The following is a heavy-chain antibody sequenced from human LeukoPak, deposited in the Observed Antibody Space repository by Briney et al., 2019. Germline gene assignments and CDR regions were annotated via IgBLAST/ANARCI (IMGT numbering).Heavy chain of an antibody. CDR3: ARDQGYQPYYMDV. D-gene: IGHD2-2*01. CDR1: GFTFSNSW. J-gene: IGHJ6*03. V-gene: IGHV3-7*01. CDR2: IKEDGSQK. Sequence: GGSLRLSCAASGFTFSNSWMGWVRQAPGKGLEWVASIKEDGSQKYYVDSVKGRFTISRDNAKNSLYVQMNNLRAEDTAVYYCARDQGYQPYYMDVWGKGTTVTVSS.